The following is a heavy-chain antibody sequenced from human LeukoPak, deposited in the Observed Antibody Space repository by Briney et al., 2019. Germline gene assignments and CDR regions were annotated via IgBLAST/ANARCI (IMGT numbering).Heavy chain of an antibody. J-gene: IGHJ5*02. CDR2: INHSGST. D-gene: IGHD3-10*01. Sequence: SETLSLTCAVYGGSFSGYYWSWIRQPPGKGLEWIGEINHSGSTNYNPSLKSRVTISVDTSKNQFSLKLSSVTAADTAVYYCARGRGYYYGSGGSTNWFDPWGQGTLVTVSS. CDR3: ARGRGYYYGSGGSTNWFDP. CDR1: GGSFSGYY. V-gene: IGHV4-34*01.